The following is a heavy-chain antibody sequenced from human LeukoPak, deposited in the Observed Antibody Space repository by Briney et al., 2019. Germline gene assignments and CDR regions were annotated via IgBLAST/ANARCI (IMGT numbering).Heavy chain of an antibody. D-gene: IGHD3-22*01. CDR3: ARTYYYDSSGLFDY. V-gene: IGHV3-48*03. J-gene: IGHJ4*02. CDR2: ISSSGSNI. CDR1: GFTFSSYE. Sequence: GGSLRLSCAASGFTFSSYEMNWVRQAPGKGLEWVSYISSSGSNIYYADSVKGRFTISRDNAKNSLYLQMNSRRAEYTAVFYCARTYYYDSSGLFDYWGQGTLVTVSS.